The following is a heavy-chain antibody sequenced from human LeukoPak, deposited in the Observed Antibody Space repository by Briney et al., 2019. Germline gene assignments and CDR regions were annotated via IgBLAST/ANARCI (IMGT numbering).Heavy chain of an antibody. V-gene: IGHV1-18*01. CDR2: ISVSSGTT. CDR1: GYSFSDYG. CDR3: ARDVSRGYMDY. J-gene: IGHJ4*01. Sequence: GASVKVSCKASGYSFSDYGVTWVGQAPGQGLEWMGWISVSSGTTTYAENFQGRVTLTTDASTTTAYMEVTSLTSDDTAVYYCARDVSRGYMDYWGHGTLVTVAS.